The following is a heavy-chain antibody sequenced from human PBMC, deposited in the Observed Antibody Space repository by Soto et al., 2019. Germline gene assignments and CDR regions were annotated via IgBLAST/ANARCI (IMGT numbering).Heavy chain of an antibody. CDR2: IYYSGST. CDR1: GGSISSGGYY. J-gene: IGHJ4*01. CDR3: ASLNYDYGRKYFDS. V-gene: IGHV4-31*03. D-gene: IGHD4-17*01. Sequence: SETLSLTCTVSGGSISSGGYYWSWIRQHPGEGLEWIGYIYYSGSTYYNPSLKSRVSLFLHTSENQFSLRLTSVTAADTAVYFCASLNYDYGRKYFDSWGHGTLVTVSS.